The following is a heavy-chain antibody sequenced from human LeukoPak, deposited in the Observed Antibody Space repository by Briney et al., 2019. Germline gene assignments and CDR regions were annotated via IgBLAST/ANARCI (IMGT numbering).Heavy chain of an antibody. CDR1: GGSINSAGQY. CDR3: ARGMIALYYFDY. D-gene: IGHD3-22*01. CDR2: IYYSGGT. J-gene: IGHJ4*02. Sequence: SETLSLTCTVSGGSINSAGQYWNWIRQHPEKGLEWIGYIYYSGGTYSNPSLKSRVTISIDVYKHKFSLNLNSVTAADTAVYYCARGMIALYYFDYWGQGTLVTDSS. V-gene: IGHV4-31*03.